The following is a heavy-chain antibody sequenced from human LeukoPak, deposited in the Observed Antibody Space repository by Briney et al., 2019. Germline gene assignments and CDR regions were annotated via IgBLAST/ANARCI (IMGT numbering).Heavy chain of an antibody. Sequence: GGSLRPSCAASGFTFNTYEMHWVRRAPGKGREWLSYISDSGLAKYYADSVKGRFTISRDNGNNSLYLHMSRLRIEDTAVYYCARDLKGFNLWGQGALVTVSS. CDR3: ARDLKGFNL. CDR2: ISDSGLAK. V-gene: IGHV3-48*03. CDR1: GFTFNTYE. J-gene: IGHJ5*02.